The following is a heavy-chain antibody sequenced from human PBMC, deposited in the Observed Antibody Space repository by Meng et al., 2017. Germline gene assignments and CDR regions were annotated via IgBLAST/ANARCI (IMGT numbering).Heavy chain of an antibody. CDR2: INHSGST. CDR3: ARGLLLWFGELFAYYYGMDV. V-gene: IGHV4-34*01. J-gene: IGHJ6*02. Sequence: SETLSLTCAVYGGSFSGYYWSWIRQPPGKGLEWIGEINHSGSTNYNPSLKSRVTISVDTSKNQFSLKLSSVTAADTAVYYCARGLLLWFGELFAYYYGMDVWGQGTTVNVAS. CDR1: GGSFSGYY. D-gene: IGHD3-10*01.